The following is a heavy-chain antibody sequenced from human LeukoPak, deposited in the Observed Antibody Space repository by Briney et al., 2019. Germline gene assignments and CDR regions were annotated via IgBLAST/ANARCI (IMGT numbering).Heavy chain of an antibody. D-gene: IGHD3-9*01. CDR3: ARGHYDILTGYTL. CDR1: GYTFTSYY. Sequence: VASVKVSCKASGYTFTSYYMHWVRQAPGQGLEWMGIINPSGGSTSYAQKFQGRVTMTRDMSTSTVYIELSSLRSEDTAVYYCARGHYDILTGYTLWGQGTLVTVSS. V-gene: IGHV1-46*01. CDR2: INPSGGST. J-gene: IGHJ4*02.